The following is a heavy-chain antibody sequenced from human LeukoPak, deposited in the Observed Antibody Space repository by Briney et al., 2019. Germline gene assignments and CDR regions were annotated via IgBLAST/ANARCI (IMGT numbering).Heavy chain of an antibody. D-gene: IGHD4-17*01. Sequence: SETLSLTCTVSGGSISSYYWSWIRQPPGKGLEWIGYIYYSGSTNYNPSLKSRATISVDTSKNQFSLKLSSVTAADTAVYYCARDYGDYPYYFDYWGQGTLVTVSS. CDR3: ARDYGDYPYYFDY. V-gene: IGHV4-59*12. CDR2: IYYSGST. J-gene: IGHJ4*02. CDR1: GGSISSYY.